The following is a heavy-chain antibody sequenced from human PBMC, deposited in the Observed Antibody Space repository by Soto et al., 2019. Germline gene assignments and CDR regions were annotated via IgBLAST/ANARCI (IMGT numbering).Heavy chain of an antibody. CDR2: INPSGGST. J-gene: IGHJ4*02. Sequence: GASVKVSCKASGYTFTSCNMHCVRQAPGQGLEWMGMINPSGGSTTYAQKFQGRVTMTRDTSTSTVYMELNSLRSEDTAVYYCARDNRAAVGGNFDYWGQGTLVTVSS. V-gene: IGHV1-46*01. CDR1: GYTFTSCN. D-gene: IGHD6-13*01. CDR3: ARDNRAAVGGNFDY.